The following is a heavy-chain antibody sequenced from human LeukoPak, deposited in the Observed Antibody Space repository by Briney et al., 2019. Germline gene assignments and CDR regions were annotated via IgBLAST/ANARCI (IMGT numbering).Heavy chain of an antibody. CDR1: GFTFSSYW. CDR3: ARVRSIAALGPFDY. CDR2: INTDGSST. D-gene: IGHD6-6*01. V-gene: IGHV3-74*01. J-gene: IGHJ4*02. Sequence: GGSLRLSCAASGFTFSSYWMHWVRQAPGKRLVWVSRINTDGSSTSYADSVKGRFTISRDNAKNTPYLQMNSLRAEDTAVYYCARVRSIAALGPFDYWGQGTLVTVSS.